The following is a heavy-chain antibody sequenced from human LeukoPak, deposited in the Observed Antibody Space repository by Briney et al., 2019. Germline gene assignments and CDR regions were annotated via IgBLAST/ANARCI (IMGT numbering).Heavy chain of an antibody. V-gene: IGHV3-23*01. D-gene: IGHD5-24*01. J-gene: IGHJ4*01. CDR1: GFTFTTYA. CDR3: AKGQTRDGFFDY. Sequence: GGYLRLCCAASGFTFTTYAMTWDRQAPGPGSERASGISGSGGSTYYAGSVEGRFTIASDNSKNTVYLQMNSLRAEDTAVYYCAKGQTRDGFFDYWGHGTLVTVSS. CDR2: ISGSGGST.